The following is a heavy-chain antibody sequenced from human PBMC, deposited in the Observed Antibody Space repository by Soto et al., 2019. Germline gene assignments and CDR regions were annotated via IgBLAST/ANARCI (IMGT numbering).Heavy chain of an antibody. CDR2: ISGSGGST. CDR1: GFTFSSYA. Sequence: PGGSLRLSCAASGFTFSSYAMSWVRQAPGKGLEWVSAISGSGGSTYYADSVKGRFTISRDNSKNTLYLQMNSLRAEDAAVYYCAKDKGITGTTWDYWGQGTLVTVSS. D-gene: IGHD1-7*01. J-gene: IGHJ4*02. V-gene: IGHV3-23*01. CDR3: AKDKGITGTTWDY.